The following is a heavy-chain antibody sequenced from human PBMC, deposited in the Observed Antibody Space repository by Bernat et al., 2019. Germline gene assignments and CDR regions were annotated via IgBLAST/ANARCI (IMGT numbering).Heavy chain of an antibody. J-gene: IGHJ4*02. CDR3: ARHRDAYGFSRTIDY. D-gene: IGHD3/OR15-3a*01. Sequence: QLQLQELGPGLVKPSETLSLTCTVSGGSITSSGLHWGWIRQPPGQGLEYIGSIIYTGSTYYNPSLKRRVTISADTSTIQFSLTQSSVSAADTAVYYCARHRDAYGFSRTIDYWGQGTLVTVSS. CDR1: GGSITSSGLH. V-gene: IGHV4-39*01. CDR2: IIYTGST.